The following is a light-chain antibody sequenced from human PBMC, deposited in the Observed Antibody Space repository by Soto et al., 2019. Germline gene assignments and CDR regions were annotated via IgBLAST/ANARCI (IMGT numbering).Light chain of an antibody. Sequence: QSALTQPASVSGSLGQSISISCTGTSTDFGAHNCVSWYQQHPHRAPKLIIFDVTTRPSGVSPRFSGSQSGNTASLTISGLRSEDEADYYCCSYVNSTTRVFGAGTKATVL. CDR2: DVT. CDR1: STDFGAHNC. V-gene: IGLV2-14*03. CDR3: CSYVNSTTRV. J-gene: IGLJ1*01.